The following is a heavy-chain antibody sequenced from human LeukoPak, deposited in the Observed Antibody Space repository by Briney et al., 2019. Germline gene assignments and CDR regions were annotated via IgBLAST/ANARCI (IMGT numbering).Heavy chain of an antibody. V-gene: IGHV3-74*01. CDR2: TSSDGSST. CDR3: ARNPYYYYYMDV. CDR1: GFTFSSYW. Sequence: GGSLRLSCAASGFTFSSYWMHWVRQAPGKGLVWVSRTSSDGSSTSYADSVKGRFTISRDTSKNTLYLQMNSLRAEDTAVYYCARNPYYYYYMDVWGKGTTVTVS. J-gene: IGHJ6*03.